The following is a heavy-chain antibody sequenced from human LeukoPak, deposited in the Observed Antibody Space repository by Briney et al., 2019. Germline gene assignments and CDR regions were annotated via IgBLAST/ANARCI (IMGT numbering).Heavy chain of an antibody. Sequence: SETLSLTCTVSGGSISSYYWSWIRQPAGKGLEWIGRIYTSGSTNYNPSLKSRVTMSVDTSKNQFSLKLSSVTAADTAVYYCARSSICSGGSCSKNWFDPWGQGTLVTVSS. D-gene: IGHD2-15*01. CDR2: IYTSGST. CDR3: ARSSICSGGSCSKNWFDP. V-gene: IGHV4-4*07. CDR1: GGSISSYY. J-gene: IGHJ5*02.